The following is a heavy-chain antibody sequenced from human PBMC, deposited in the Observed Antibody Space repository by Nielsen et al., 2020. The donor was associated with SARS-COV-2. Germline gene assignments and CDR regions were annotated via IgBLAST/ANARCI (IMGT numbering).Heavy chain of an antibody. V-gene: IGHV3-30*04. D-gene: IGHD3-3*01. CDR2: ISYDGSDE. CDR3: AKDFSDFWSGYYYYYYYMDV. Sequence: WLRQPPGKGLEWVAVISYDGSDEYYADSVKGRFTISRDNSKNSVYLQMISLRAEDTAVYYCAKDFSDFWSGYYYYYYYMDVWGKGTTVTVSS. J-gene: IGHJ6*03.